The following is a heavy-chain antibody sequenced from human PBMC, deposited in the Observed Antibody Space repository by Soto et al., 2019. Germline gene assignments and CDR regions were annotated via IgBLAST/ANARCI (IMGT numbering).Heavy chain of an antibody. CDR2: IYYSGST. CDR1: GGSISSYY. D-gene: IGHD3-10*01. Sequence: SETLSLTCTVSGGSISSYYGSWIRQPPGKGLEWIGYIYYSGSTNYNPSLKSRVTISVDTSKNQFSLKLSSVTAADTAVYYCARAGTTMVRGVISGWFDPWGQGTLVTVSS. J-gene: IGHJ5*02. CDR3: ARAGTTMVRGVISGWFDP. V-gene: IGHV4-59*01.